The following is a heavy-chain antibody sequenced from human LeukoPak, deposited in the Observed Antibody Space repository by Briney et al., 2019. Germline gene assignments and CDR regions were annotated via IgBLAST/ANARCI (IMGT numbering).Heavy chain of an antibody. D-gene: IGHD2-2*01. CDR1: GGSISSYY. V-gene: IGHV4-59*01. Sequence: SETLSLTCTVSGGSISSYYWSWIRQPPGKGLEWIGYIYYSGSTNYNPSLKSRVTVSVDTSKNQFSLKLSSVTAADTAVYYCATYRTSFIYWYFDLWGRGTLVTVSS. CDR3: ATYRTSFIYWYFDL. CDR2: IYYSGST. J-gene: IGHJ2*01.